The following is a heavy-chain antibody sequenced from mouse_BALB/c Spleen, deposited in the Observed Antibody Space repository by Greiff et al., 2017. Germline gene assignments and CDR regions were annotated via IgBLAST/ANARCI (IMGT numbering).Heavy chain of an antibody. Sequence: EVQLVESGGGLVKPGGSLKLSCAASGFTFSSYAMSWVRQTPEKRLEWVASISSGGSTYYPDSVKGRFTISRDNARNILYLQMSSLRSEDTAMYYCARAPIYYGKLAYWGQGTLVTVSA. CDR2: ISSGGST. D-gene: IGHD2-1*01. CDR3: ARAPIYYGKLAY. J-gene: IGHJ3*01. CDR1: GFTFSSYA. V-gene: IGHV5-6-5*01.